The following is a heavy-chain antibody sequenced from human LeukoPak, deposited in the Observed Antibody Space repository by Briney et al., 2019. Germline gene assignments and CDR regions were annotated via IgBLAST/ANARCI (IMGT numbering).Heavy chain of an antibody. CDR1: GGTFSSYA. V-gene: IGHV1-69*13. Sequence: ASVTVSCKASGGTFSSYAISWVRQAPGQGLEWMGGIIPIFGTANYAQKFQGRVTITADESTSTAYMELSSLRSEDTAVYYCARVRERGFDIWGQGTMVTVSS. J-gene: IGHJ3*02. CDR2: IIPIFGTA. CDR3: ARVRERGFDI.